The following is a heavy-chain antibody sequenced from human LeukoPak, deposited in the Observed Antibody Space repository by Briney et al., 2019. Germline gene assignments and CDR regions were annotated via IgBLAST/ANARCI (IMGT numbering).Heavy chain of an antibody. J-gene: IGHJ5*02. CDR2: VYSDGVT. Sequence: GGSLRLSCAAFGFTVSSYGMSWVRQAPGKGPEWVSLVYSDGVTRYADSVQGRFTISRDNSKNTVYLQKNNLRVEDTAVYHCVRDRAEGRAWVEFDPWGQGILVTVSS. CDR1: GFTVSSYG. CDR3: VRDRAEGRAWVEFDP. V-gene: IGHV3-66*02.